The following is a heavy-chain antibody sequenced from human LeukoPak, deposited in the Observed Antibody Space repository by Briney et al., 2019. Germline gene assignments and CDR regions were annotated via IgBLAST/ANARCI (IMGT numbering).Heavy chain of an antibody. V-gene: IGHV4-59*02. Sequence: SETLSLTCTVSGGSVSSYHWSWIRQPPGKGLEWIGCIYSSGSTVYNPSFKSRVSISVDTSKNQFSLKRSSVTAADTAVYYCARDLQYASGRVHWFDPWGQGTLVTVSS. CDR1: GGSVSSYH. CDR2: IYSSGST. CDR3: ARDLQYASGRVHWFDP. J-gene: IGHJ5*02. D-gene: IGHD3-10*01.